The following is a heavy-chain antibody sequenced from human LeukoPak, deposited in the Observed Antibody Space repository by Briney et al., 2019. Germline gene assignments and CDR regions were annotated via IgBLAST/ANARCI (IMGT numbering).Heavy chain of an antibody. V-gene: IGHV1-2*02. J-gene: IGHJ6*03. CDR2: INPNSGGT. CDR1: GYTFTGYY. CDR3: ARSAGGLRYFDWLQYYYYYMDV. Sequence: ASVKVSCKASGYTFTGYYMHWVRQAPGQGLEWMGWINPNSGGTNYAQKFQGRVTMTRNTSISTAYMELSSLRSEDTAVYYCARSAGGLRYFDWLQYYYYYMDVWGKGTTVTISS. D-gene: IGHD3-9*01.